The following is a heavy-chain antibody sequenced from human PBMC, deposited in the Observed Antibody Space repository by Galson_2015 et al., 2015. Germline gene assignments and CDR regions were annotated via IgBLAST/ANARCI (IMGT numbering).Heavy chain of an antibody. J-gene: IGHJ4*02. V-gene: IGHV1-58*01. Sequence: SVKVSCKAFGFTFIDSAVQWVRQARGQRLEWIGWIVVDIGNTNYAQKFQERVTITRDMSTGTAYMELSSLRFEDTAVYYCAADGGGNYVVGDYWGQGTPVTVSS. CDR1: GFTFIDSA. D-gene: IGHD3-16*01. CDR3: AADGGGNYVVGDY. CDR2: IVVDIGNT.